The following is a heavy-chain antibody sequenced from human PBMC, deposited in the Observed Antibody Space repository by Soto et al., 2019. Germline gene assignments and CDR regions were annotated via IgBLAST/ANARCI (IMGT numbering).Heavy chain of an antibody. J-gene: IGHJ6*02. CDR3: ARTPQSSRYYYYGMDV. Sequence: SETLSLTCTVSGGSISSYYWSWLRQPPGKGLEWIGYIYYSGSTNYYPSLKSRVTISVDTSKNQFSLKLSSVTAADTAVYYCARTPQSSRYYYYGMDVWGQGITVTVSS. D-gene: IGHD6-6*01. CDR1: GGSISSYY. CDR2: IYYSGST. V-gene: IGHV4-59*01.